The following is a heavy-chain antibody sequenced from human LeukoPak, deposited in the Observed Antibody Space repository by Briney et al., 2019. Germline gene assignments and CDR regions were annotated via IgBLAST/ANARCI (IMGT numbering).Heavy chain of an antibody. CDR3: ARQLYYDSSGTYLMFDP. D-gene: IGHD3-22*01. J-gene: IGHJ5*02. V-gene: IGHV5-51*01. Sequence: GESLNISCKGSGYSFTSYWIGWVRQMPGKGLEWMGIIYPGDSDTRYSPSFQGQVTISADKSISTAYLQWSSLKASDTAMYYCARQLYYDSSGTYLMFDPWGQGTLATVSS. CDR1: GYSFTSYW. CDR2: IYPGDSDT.